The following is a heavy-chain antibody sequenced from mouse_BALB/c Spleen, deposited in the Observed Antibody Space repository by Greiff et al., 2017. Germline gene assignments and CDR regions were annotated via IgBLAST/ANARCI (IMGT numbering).Heavy chain of an antibody. J-gene: IGHJ4*01. D-gene: IGHD4-1*01. CDR1: GYTFTSYW. CDR2: IYPGNSDT. Sequence: DVQLQESGTVLARPGASVKMSCKASGYTFTSYWMHWVKQRPGQGLEWIGAIYPGNSDTSYNQKFKGKAKLTAVTSTSTAYMELSSLTNEDSAVYYCTRSGGTSGYAMDYWGQGTSVTVSS. V-gene: IGHV1-5*01. CDR3: TRSGGTSGYAMDY.